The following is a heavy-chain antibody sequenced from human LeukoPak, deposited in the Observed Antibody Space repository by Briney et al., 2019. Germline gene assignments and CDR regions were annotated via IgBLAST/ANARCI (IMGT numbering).Heavy chain of an antibody. Sequence: GESLKISCKGSGYTFTNYWIGWLLQMPGKGLEGMGIIYPGDSDTRYNPSFQGQVTISADKSISTAYLQWSSLKASDTAIYYCARREKTTEIFDHWGQGTLVSVSS. CDR3: ARREKTTEIFDH. J-gene: IGHJ4*02. CDR2: IYPGDSDT. CDR1: GYTFTNYW. V-gene: IGHV5-51*01. D-gene: IGHD4-17*01.